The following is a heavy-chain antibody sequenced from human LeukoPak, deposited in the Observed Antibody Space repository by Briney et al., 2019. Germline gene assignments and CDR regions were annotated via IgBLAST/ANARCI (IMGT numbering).Heavy chain of an antibody. Sequence: GASVKVSCKASGYTFSTYGINWVRQAPGQGLEWMGWISAYNGHTIYAQMLQGRVTLTTSTSTNTAYMELSSLRSEDTAVYYCARDRYGYYFDYWGQGTLVTVSS. J-gene: IGHJ4*02. V-gene: IGHV1-18*01. CDR3: ARDRYGYYFDY. CDR2: ISAYNGHT. D-gene: IGHD3-10*01. CDR1: GYTFSTYG.